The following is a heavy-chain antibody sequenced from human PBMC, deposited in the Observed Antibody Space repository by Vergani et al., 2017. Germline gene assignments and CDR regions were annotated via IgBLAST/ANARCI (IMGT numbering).Heavy chain of an antibody. CDR2: TRPHEDGA. CDR1: GLTLSSYG. Sequence: QVQLVESWGGVVQPGGSMRLSCSASGLTLSSYGVHWVRQAPGRGLESVTFTRPHEDGAFYSASVRGRFTVSRDNSKNTLYLEMNRLNVDDTAIYYCGKTQGTVVGTWWFDPWGQGTPVTVSS. D-gene: IGHD1-7*01. V-gene: IGHV3-30*02. CDR3: GKTQGTVVGTWWFDP. J-gene: IGHJ5*02.